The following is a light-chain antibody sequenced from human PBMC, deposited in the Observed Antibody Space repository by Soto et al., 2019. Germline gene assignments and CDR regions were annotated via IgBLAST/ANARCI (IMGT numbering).Light chain of an antibody. Sequence: EIVLTQSPGTLSLSPGERATLSCRASQSVSSSYLAWYQQKPGQAPRLLIYGASSRATGIPDRFSGSGSGTDFTLTISRLEPEDFAVDYCQQYCSSPRSGFGGGTKVEIK. CDR1: QSVSSSY. CDR3: QQYCSSPRSG. J-gene: IGKJ4*01. CDR2: GAS. V-gene: IGKV3-20*01.